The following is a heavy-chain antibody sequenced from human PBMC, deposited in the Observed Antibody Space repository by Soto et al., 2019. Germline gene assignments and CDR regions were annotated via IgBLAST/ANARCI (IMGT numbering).Heavy chain of an antibody. CDR1: GITVSSNY. D-gene: IGHD3-10*01. V-gene: IGHV3-53*01. CDR3: AREKYYYASGSYYNNNQYYGMDV. Sequence: GGSLRLSCAASGITVSSNYMAWVRQAPGKGLEWVSFIYSGGSTYYADSVKGRFTISRDNSKNTLSLQMNSLRAEDTAVYYCAREKYYYASGSYYNNNQYYGMDVWGQGTTVTVSS. CDR2: IYSGGST. J-gene: IGHJ6*02.